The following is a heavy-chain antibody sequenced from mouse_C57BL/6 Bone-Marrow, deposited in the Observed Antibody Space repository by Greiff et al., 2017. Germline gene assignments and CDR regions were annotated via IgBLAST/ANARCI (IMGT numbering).Heavy chain of an antibody. D-gene: IGHD3-1*01. V-gene: IGHV1-76*01. CDR3: ARDRRAFDY. CDR2: IYPGSGNT. CDR1: GYTFTDYS. J-gene: IGHJ2*01. Sequence: QVQLQQSGAELVRPGASVKLSCKASGYTFTDYSINWVKQRPGQGLEWIARIYPGSGNTYYTEKFKGKATLTAEKSSSTAYMQLSSLTSEDSAVFVCARDRRAFDYGGQGTTRTVAA.